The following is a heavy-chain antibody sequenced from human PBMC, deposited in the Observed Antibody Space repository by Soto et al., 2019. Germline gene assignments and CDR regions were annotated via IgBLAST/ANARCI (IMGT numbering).Heavy chain of an antibody. CDR1: GGSISSYY. V-gene: IGHV4-4*07. J-gene: IGHJ6*02. Sequence: PSETLSLTCTVSGGSISSYYWSWIRQPAGKGLEWIGRIYTSGSTNYNPSLKSRVTMSVDTSKNQFSLNLSSVTAADTAVYYCAGGVVIDYYYYYGMDVWGQGTTVTVSS. D-gene: IGHD3-3*01. CDR3: AGGVVIDYYYYYGMDV. CDR2: IYTSGST.